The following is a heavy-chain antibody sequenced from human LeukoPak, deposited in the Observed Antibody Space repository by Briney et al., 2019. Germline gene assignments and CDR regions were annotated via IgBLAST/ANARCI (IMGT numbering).Heavy chain of an antibody. CDR3: ARDGGVLLWFGEY. J-gene: IGHJ4*02. Sequence: GGSLRLSCAASGFTFSSYAMHWVRQAPGKGLEWVAVISYDGSNKYYADSVKGRFTTSRDNSKNTLYLQMNSLRAEDTAVYYCARDGGVLLWFGEYWGQGTLVTVSS. CDR1: GFTFSSYA. D-gene: IGHD3-10*01. CDR2: ISYDGSNK. V-gene: IGHV3-30*04.